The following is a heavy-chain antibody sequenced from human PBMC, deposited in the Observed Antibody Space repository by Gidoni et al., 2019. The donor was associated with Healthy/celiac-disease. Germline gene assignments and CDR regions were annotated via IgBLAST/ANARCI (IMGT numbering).Heavy chain of an antibody. CDR1: GFTFRDYY. CDR3: ARDQGIVATIPGYQFDY. J-gene: IGHJ4*02. Sequence: QVQLVESGGGLVKPGGSLRLSCAAPGFTFRDYYMGWIRQAPGKGLEWVSYISSSGSTIYYADSVKGRFTISRDNAKNSLYLQMNSLRAEDTAVYYCARDQGIVATIPGYQFDYWGQGTLVTVSS. D-gene: IGHD5-12*01. CDR2: ISSSGSTI. V-gene: IGHV3-11*01.